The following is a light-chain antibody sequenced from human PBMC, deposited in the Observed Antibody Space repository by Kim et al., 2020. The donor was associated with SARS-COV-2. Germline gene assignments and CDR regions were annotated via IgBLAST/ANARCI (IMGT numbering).Light chain of an antibody. J-gene: IGKJ2*01. V-gene: IGKV3-20*01. CDR1: QSFNSDY. CDR3: QKYGSSPPYT. Sequence: SPGERATLSCRASQSFNSDYLAWYQQKPGQAPRLLIYRASRRATGIPDRFSGSGSGTEFTLTISRLDPEDFAVYYCQKYGSSPPYTFGQGTKLEI. CDR2: RAS.